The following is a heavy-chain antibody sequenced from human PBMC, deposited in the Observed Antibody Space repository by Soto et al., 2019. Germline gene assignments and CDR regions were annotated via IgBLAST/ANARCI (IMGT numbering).Heavy chain of an antibody. Sequence: SETLSLTCTVSGGSISSYYWSWIRQPPGKGLEWIGYIYYSGSTNYNPSLKSRVTISVDTSKNQFSLKLSSVTAADTAVYYCARVRVVVAATDNWFDPWGQGTLVTVS. CDR3: ARVRVVVAATDNWFDP. V-gene: IGHV4-59*12. J-gene: IGHJ5*02. D-gene: IGHD2-15*01. CDR2: IYYSGST. CDR1: GGSISSYY.